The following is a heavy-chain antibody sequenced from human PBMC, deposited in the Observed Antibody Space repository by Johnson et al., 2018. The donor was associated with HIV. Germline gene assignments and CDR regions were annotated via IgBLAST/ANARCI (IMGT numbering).Heavy chain of an antibody. CDR2: ISSSGSTI. Sequence: QVQLVESGGGLVKPGVSLRLSCAASGFTFSDYYMSWIRQAPGKGLEWVSYISSSGSTIYYADSVKGRFTISRDNSKNTLYLQMNSLRAEDTAVYHCARRGNWNYLKSAFDIWGQGTMVTASS. J-gene: IGHJ3*02. V-gene: IGHV3-11*04. D-gene: IGHD1-7*01. CDR1: GFTFSDYY. CDR3: ARRGNWNYLKSAFDI.